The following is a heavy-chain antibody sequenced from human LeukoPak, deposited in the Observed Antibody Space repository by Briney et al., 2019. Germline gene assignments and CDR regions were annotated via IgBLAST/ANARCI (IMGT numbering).Heavy chain of an antibody. Sequence: ASVKVSCKASGYTFTTYAMHWVRQAPGQRLEWMGWINAGNGNTKYSQKFQGRVTITRDTSASTAYMELSSLISEDTAVYYCARESDRIGWDYWGQGTLVTVSS. CDR2: INAGNGNT. CDR3: ARESDRIGWDY. V-gene: IGHV1-3*01. D-gene: IGHD3-22*01. CDR1: GYTFTTYA. J-gene: IGHJ4*02.